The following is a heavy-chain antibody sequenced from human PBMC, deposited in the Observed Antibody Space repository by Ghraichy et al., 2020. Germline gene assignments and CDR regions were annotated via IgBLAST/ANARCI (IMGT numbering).Heavy chain of an antibody. Sequence: GGSLRLSCAVSGFTFSDYGIHWVRQAPGKGLEWVAFIWYDGSNKYYADSMKGRFTISRDNSKNTLYLQMNSLRAEDTAVYYCTRGASNYRSAYSYYHMDVWGQGTTVTVSS. J-gene: IGHJ6*02. D-gene: IGHD4-11*01. CDR3: TRGASNYRSAYSYYHMDV. CDR2: IWYDGSNK. V-gene: IGHV3-33*01. CDR1: GFTFSDYG.